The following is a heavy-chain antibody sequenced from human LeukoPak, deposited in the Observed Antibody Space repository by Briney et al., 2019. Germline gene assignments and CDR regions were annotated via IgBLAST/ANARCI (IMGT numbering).Heavy chain of an antibody. D-gene: IGHD2-8*02. CDR3: ATYRQVLLPFES. CDR2: ISYDGSNK. Sequence: GGSLRLSCAASGFTFSSYATHWVRQAPGKGLEWVAVISYDGSNKYYADSVRGRFTISRDNSKSTLSLQMNSLRAEDTAIYYCATYRQVLLPFESWGQGTLVTVSS. CDR1: GFTFSSYA. J-gene: IGHJ4*02. V-gene: IGHV3-30*04.